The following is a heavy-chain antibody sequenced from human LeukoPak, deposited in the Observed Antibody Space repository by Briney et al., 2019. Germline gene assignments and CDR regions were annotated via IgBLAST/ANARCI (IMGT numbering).Heavy chain of an antibody. CDR2: ISGSASGH. V-gene: IGHV3-23*01. D-gene: IGHD3-10*01. CDR3: ANHRSAFEF. CDR1: GLTFSTFG. J-gene: IGHJ4*02. Sequence: GGSLRLSCAAFGLTFSTFGMSWIRQSPGKGLEWVSAISGSASGHIPNYADSVKGRFTISRDNYKNTLYLQMNSLRVEDTAVYYCANHRSAFEFWGQGTLVTVSS.